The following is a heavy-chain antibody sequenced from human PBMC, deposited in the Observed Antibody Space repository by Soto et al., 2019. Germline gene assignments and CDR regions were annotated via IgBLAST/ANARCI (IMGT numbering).Heavy chain of an antibody. CDR1: GFTFSSYA. CDR3: ATERYFDWLSSDY. CDR2: ISGSGGST. J-gene: IGHJ4*02. Sequence: SGGSLRLSCAASGFTFSSYAMSWVRQAPGKGLEWVSAISGSGGSTYYADSVKGRFTISRDNSKNTLYLQMNSLRAEDTAVYYCATERYFDWLSSDYWGQGTLVTVSS. D-gene: IGHD3-9*01. V-gene: IGHV3-23*01.